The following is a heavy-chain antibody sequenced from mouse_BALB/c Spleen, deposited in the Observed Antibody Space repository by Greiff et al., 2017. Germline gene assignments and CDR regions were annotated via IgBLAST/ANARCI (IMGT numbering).Heavy chain of an antibody. CDR2: ISYSGST. Sequence: EVKLMESGPSLVKPSQTLSLTCSVTGDSITSGYWNWIRKFPGNKLEYMGYISYSGSTYYNPSLKSRISITRDTSKNQYYLQLNSVTTEDTATYYCARITTDSYAMDYWGQGTSVTVSS. CDR1: GDSITSGY. V-gene: IGHV3-8*02. CDR3: ARITTDSYAMDY. J-gene: IGHJ4*01. D-gene: IGHD1-1*01.